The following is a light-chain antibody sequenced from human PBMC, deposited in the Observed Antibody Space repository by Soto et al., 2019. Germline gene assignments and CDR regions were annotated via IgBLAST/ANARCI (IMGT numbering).Light chain of an antibody. Sequence: QSALTQPRSVSGSPGQSVTISCTGTSNDVGGYDYVSWYQQYPGKAPTYILYDVTKRPSGVPDRFSGSKSGNTASLTISGLQADDEADYYCQSYDSSLSGYVFGPGTKVTVL. V-gene: IGLV2-11*01. CDR1: SNDVGGYDY. J-gene: IGLJ1*01. CDR3: QSYDSSLSGYV. CDR2: DVT.